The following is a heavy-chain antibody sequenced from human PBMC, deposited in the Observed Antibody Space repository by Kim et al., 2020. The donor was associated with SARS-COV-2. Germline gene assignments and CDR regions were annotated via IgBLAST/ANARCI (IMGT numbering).Heavy chain of an antibody. D-gene: IGHD4-17*01. CDR1: GYTFTSYG. Sequence: ASVKVSCKASGYTFTSYGISWVRQAPGQGLEWLGWVDAYNGDTNYAQNLQGRVTLTTDTSTSTAFLELRSLRSDDTAVYFCARDRGYGDDTFDYWGQGTLVTVSS. CDR3: ARDRGYGDDTFDY. CDR2: VDAYNGDT. J-gene: IGHJ4*02. V-gene: IGHV1-18*01.